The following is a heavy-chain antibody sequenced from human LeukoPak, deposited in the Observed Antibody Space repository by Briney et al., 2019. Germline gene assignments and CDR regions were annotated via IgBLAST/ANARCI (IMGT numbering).Heavy chain of an antibody. CDR2: ISSSSSYI. CDR1: GFTFSSYS. V-gene: IGHV3-21*01. D-gene: IGHD3-3*01. CDR3: ARDHTDYDFWSGYPSHVYFDY. J-gene: IGHJ4*02. Sequence: PGGSLRLSCAASGFTFSSYSMNWVRQAPGKGLEWVSSISSSSSYIYYADSVKGRFTISRDNAKNSLYLQMNSLRAEDTAVYYYARDHTDYDFWSGYPSHVYFDYWGQGTLVTVSS.